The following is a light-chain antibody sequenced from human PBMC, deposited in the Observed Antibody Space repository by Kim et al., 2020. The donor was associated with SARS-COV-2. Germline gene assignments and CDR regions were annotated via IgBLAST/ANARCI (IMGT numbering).Light chain of an antibody. CDR1: QGIRDD. Sequence: ASVGDRVTFTCRASQGIRDDVGWYQQKSGKAPKLLISAASNLQSGVPSRFSGSGSGTDFTLTISGLQPEDSATYYCLQDYSYPITFGQGTRLEIK. J-gene: IGKJ5*01. V-gene: IGKV1-6*01. CDR2: AAS. CDR3: LQDYSYPIT.